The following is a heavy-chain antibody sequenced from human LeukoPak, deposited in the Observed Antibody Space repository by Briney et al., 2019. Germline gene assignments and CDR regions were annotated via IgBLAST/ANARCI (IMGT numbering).Heavy chain of an antibody. Sequence: GGSLRLSCAASGFTFSSYSMNWVRQAPGKGLEWVSSISSSSSYIYYADSVKGRFAISRDNAKNSLYLQMNSLRAEDTAVYYCASRVAPVEGYSYSDAFDIWGQGTMVTVSS. CDR3: ASRVAPVEGYSYSDAFDI. CDR1: GFTFSSYS. CDR2: ISSSSSYI. D-gene: IGHD5-18*01. J-gene: IGHJ3*02. V-gene: IGHV3-21*01.